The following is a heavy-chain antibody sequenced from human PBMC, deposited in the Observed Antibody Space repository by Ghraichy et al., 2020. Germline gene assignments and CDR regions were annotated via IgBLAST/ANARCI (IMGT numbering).Heavy chain of an antibody. CDR2: IISTSTTI. CDR1: GHIVRRKR. V-gene: IGHV3-48*01. CDR3: ASVPGSGNDLFDYIHV. D-gene: IGHD5-12*01. J-gene: IGHJ6*03. Sequence: LSLTCAAKGHIVRRKRTKGHRYELRTRIESSYYIISTSTTIYYENSVKGRFTISRDNAKNSLYLQMNSLRAEDPAVYYCASVPGSGNDLFDYIHV.